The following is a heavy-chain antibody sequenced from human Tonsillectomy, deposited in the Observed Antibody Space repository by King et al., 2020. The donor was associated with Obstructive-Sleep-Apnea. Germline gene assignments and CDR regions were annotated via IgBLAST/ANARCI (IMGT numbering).Heavy chain of an antibody. D-gene: IGHD2-15*01. Sequence: QLQESGPGLVKPSQTLSLTCTFSGGSISSGGYYWSWIRQHPGKGLEWIGYIYYSGSTYYKPSLKSRVTISVDTSKNQFSLNLTSVTAADTAVYYCAREIGGRLDYWGQGTLVTVST. J-gene: IGHJ4*02. CDR1: GGSISSGGYY. CDR2: IYYSGST. V-gene: IGHV4-31*03. CDR3: AREIGGRLDY.